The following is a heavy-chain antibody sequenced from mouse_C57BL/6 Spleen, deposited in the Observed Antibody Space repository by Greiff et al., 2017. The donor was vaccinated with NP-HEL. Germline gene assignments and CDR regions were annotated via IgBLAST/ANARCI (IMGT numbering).Heavy chain of an antibody. CDR3: ASSYYGSSWGYFDY. D-gene: IGHD1-1*01. V-gene: IGHV1-80*01. Sequence: VQLQQSGAELVKPGASVKISCKASGYAFSSYWMNWVKQRPGKGLEWIGQIYPGDGDTNYNGKFKGKATLTADKSSSTAYMQLSSLTSEDSAVYFCASSYYGSSWGYFDYWGQGTTLTVSS. CDR2: IYPGDGDT. J-gene: IGHJ2*01. CDR1: GYAFSSYW.